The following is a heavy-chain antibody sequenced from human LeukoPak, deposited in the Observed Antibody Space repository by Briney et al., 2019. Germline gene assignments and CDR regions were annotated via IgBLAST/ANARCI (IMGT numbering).Heavy chain of an antibody. CDR1: GFTFDDYA. J-gene: IGHJ4*02. V-gene: IGHV3-9*01. Sequence: PGRSLRLSCAASGFTFDDYAMHWVRQAPGKGLEWVSGISWNSGSIGYADSVKGRFTISRDSAKNSLYLQMNSLRAEDTALYYCAKDIQYQLLHGGFDYWGQGTLVTVSS. CDR2: ISWNSGSI. CDR3: AKDIQYQLLHGGFDY. D-gene: IGHD2-2*01.